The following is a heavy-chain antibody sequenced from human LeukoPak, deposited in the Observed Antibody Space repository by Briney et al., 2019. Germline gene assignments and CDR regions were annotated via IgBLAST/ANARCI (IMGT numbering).Heavy chain of an antibody. Sequence: ASVKVSCKASGYTFTGYYMHWVRQAPGQGLEWMGWINPNSGGTNYAQKFQGRATMTRDTSISTAYMELSRLRSDDTAVYYCARGLVVTATLNGFDPWGQGTLVTVSS. D-gene: IGHD2-21*02. V-gene: IGHV1-2*02. CDR1: GYTFTGYY. CDR3: ARGLVVTATLNGFDP. CDR2: INPNSGGT. J-gene: IGHJ5*02.